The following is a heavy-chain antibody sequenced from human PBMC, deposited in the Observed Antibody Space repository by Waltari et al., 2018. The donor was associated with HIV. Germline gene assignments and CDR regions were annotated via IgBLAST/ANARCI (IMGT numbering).Heavy chain of an antibody. J-gene: IGHJ4*02. V-gene: IGHV3-9*01. CDR1: GLLFYDLS. CDR3: AKDINGVAGYFDY. D-gene: IGHD6-19*01. CDR2: ISWNSGSI. Sequence: EVQLLGSGGGLVQPGRSLRLSVSASGLLFYDLSMPWGRQAPGKGLEWVSGISWNSGSIGYADSVKGRFTISRDNAKNSLYLQMNSLRAEDTALYYCAKDINGVAGYFDYWGQGTLVTVSS.